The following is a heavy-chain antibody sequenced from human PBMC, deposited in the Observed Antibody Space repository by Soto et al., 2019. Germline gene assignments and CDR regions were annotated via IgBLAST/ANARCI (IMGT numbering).Heavy chain of an antibody. D-gene: IGHD6-19*01. CDR1: AYSISSSNW. J-gene: IGHJ4*02. CDR2: IYYSGSS. V-gene: IGHV4-28*01. CDR3: ARSYATGWFYFDY. Sequence: TSETLSLTCAVSAYSISSSNWWGWIRQPPGKELEWIGYIYYSGSSNYNPSLKSRVTMSVDTSKDQFSLKLSSVTAADTAVYYCARSYATGWFYFDYWGQGSLVTVSS.